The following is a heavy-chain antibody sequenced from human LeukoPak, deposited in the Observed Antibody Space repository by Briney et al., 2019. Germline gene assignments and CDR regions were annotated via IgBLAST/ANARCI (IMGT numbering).Heavy chain of an antibody. Sequence: PGGSLRLSCAASGFTFTSYAMNWVRQAPGKGLEWVSSISSSSRDINYADSVKGRFTISRDNAWNSLYLQVNSLRAEDTAVYYCARDSDSSGHYYMDYFDYWGQGALVTVSS. CDR3: ARDSDSSGHYYMDYFDY. J-gene: IGHJ4*02. D-gene: IGHD3-22*01. CDR1: GFTFTSYA. V-gene: IGHV3-21*01. CDR2: ISSSSRDI.